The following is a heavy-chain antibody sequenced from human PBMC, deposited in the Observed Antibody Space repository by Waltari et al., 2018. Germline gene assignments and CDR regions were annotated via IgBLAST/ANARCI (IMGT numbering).Heavy chain of an antibody. Sequence: QLQLQESGPGLVKPSETLSLTCTVSGGSISSSGLYWGWIRQPPGKEPEWIASISYSGTTYYNPSLKSRVTISADTSKNQFSLRVTSVTAADTAVYYCARRSGSGASWYFDYWGQGTLVTVSS. D-gene: IGHD2-15*01. V-gene: IGHV4-39*01. CDR1: GGSISSSGLY. CDR2: ISYSGTT. CDR3: ARRSGSGASWYFDY. J-gene: IGHJ4*02.